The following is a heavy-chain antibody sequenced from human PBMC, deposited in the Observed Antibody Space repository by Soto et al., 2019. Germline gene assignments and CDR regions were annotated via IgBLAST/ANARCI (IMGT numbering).Heavy chain of an antibody. CDR2: ISAGGGGT. Sequence: GGSLRLSCAASGFTFSSYAMTWVRQAPGKGLEWVSYISAGGGGTYYAESVQGRFTISRDNSKNTLYLQMNSLRAEDTAIYYCANDCDGGICNIKYWGQGTLVTVSS. D-gene: IGHD2-21*01. V-gene: IGHV3-23*01. J-gene: IGHJ4*02. CDR3: ANDCDGGICNIKY. CDR1: GFTFSSYA.